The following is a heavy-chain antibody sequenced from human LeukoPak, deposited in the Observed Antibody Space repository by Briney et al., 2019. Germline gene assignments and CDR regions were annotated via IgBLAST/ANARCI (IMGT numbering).Heavy chain of an antibody. V-gene: IGHV1-69*04. J-gene: IGHJ4*02. D-gene: IGHD2-21*02. CDR3: ARDTTYCGGDCYLGYGY. Sequence: ASVKFSCKASGGTFSSYAISWVRQAPGQGLEWMGRIIPILGIANYAQKFQGRVTITADKSTSTAYMELSSLRSEDTAVYYCARDTTYCGGDCYLGYGYWGQGTLVTVSS. CDR1: GGTFSSYA. CDR2: IIPILGIA.